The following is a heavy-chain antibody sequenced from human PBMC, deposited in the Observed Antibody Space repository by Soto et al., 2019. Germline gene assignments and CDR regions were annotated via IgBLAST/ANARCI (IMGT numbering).Heavy chain of an antibody. CDR2: ISGGGGST. CDR3: AKGFFGGVPFTRPVDAFEV. V-gene: IGHV3-23*01. D-gene: IGHD3-16*01. J-gene: IGHJ3*01. Sequence: EVQLLESGGGLVQPGGSLRLSCAASGFTFGNYGMNWVRQAPGKGLEWVSGISGGGGSTYYGDSVKGRFTISRDPSKNTVFLEMNSLRAEDTAVYSWAKGFFGGVPFTRPVDAFEVWGKGTLVTVSS. CDR1: GFTFGNYG.